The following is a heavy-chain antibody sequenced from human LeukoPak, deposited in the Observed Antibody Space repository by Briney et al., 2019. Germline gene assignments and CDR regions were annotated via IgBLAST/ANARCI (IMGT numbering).Heavy chain of an antibody. J-gene: IGHJ4*02. CDR3: ASEVVGATNMYY. V-gene: IGHV1-69*05. D-gene: IGHD1-26*01. CDR1: GYSFTAYY. Sequence: ASVKVSCKASGYSFTAYYMHWVRQAPGQGLEWMGGIIPIFGTANYAQKFQGRVTITTDESTSTAYMELSSLRSEDTAVYYCASEVVGATNMYYWGQGTLVTVSS. CDR2: IIPIFGTA.